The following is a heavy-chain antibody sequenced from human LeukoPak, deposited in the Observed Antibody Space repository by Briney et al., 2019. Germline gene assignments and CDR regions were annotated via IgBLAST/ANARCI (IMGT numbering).Heavy chain of an antibody. CDR1: GDSISSGTYF. V-gene: IGHV4-39*02. D-gene: IGHD3-10*01. CDR3: ARDLDYYGSGSYYYFES. J-gene: IGHJ4*02. Sequence: SETLSLTCTVSGDSISSGTYFWGWIRQPPGKGLEWIGSIYYSGSTYYNPSLKSRVTISVDTSKNQFSLKLSSVTAADTAVYYCARDLDYYGSGSYYYFESWGQGTLVTVSS. CDR2: IYYSGST.